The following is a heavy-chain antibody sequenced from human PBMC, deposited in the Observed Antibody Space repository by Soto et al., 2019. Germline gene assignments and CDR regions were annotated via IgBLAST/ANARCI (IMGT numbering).Heavy chain of an antibody. CDR3: ARGYKQLVRRAGGWFDP. D-gene: IGHD6-6*01. CDR2: INHSGST. CDR1: GGSFSGYY. V-gene: IGHV4-34*01. J-gene: IGHJ5*02. Sequence: QVQLQQWGAGLLKPSETLSLTCAVYGGSFSGYYWSWIRQPPGKGLEWIGEINHSGSTNYNPSLKGRVTISVDTSKNQFALELSSVTAADTAVYYCARGYKQLVRRAGGWFDPWGQGTLVTVSS.